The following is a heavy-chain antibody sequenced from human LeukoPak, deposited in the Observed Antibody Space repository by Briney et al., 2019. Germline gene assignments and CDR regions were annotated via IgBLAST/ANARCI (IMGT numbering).Heavy chain of an antibody. CDR2: INPNSGGT. Sequence: ASVKVSCKASGYTFTGYYIHWVRQAPGQGLDWMGWINPNSGGTNYAQKFQGRVTMTRDTSISTAYMELSRLRSDDTAVYYCAREDTVGASTPFDYWGQGTLVTVSS. J-gene: IGHJ4*02. D-gene: IGHD1-26*01. V-gene: IGHV1-2*02. CDR1: GYTFTGYY. CDR3: AREDTVGASTPFDY.